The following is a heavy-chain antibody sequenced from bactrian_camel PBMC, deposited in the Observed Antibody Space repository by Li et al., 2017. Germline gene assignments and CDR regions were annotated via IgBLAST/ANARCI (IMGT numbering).Heavy chain of an antibody. V-gene: IGHV3S26*01. J-gene: IGHJ4*01. CDR3: AADPYRGGYCSASDEYEF. CDR2: IDADGTT. Sequence: HVQLVESGGGLVQPGGSLRLSCRVSEFTSSSYCMGWFRQAPGSEREGVAAIDADGTTSYADSVKGRFTVSEDNAKNTLYLQMNSLAPEDTAMYYCAADPYRGGYCSASDEYEFWGQGTQVTVS. CDR1: EFTSSSYC. D-gene: IGHD2*01.